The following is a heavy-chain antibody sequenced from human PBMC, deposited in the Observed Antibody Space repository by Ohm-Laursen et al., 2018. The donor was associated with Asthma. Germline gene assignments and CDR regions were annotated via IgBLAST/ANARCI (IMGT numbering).Heavy chain of an antibody. CDR2: IKPDGNEN. CDR1: GFPFNTSW. D-gene: IGHD1-1*01. V-gene: IGHV3-7*05. J-gene: IGHJ4*02. CDR3: ARDSGWNALDH. Sequence: SLRLSCAASGFPFNTSWMTWVRQVPGKGLEWVANIKPDGNENAYLDSVRGRFTISKDNAKNSLFLQMNSLRGEDTALYYCARDSGWNALDHWGQGTLVSVSS.